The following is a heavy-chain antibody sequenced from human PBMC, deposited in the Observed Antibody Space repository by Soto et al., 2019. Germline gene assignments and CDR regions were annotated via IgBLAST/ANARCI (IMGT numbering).Heavy chain of an antibody. CDR3: ARDRDYCSGGSCYSDWFDP. CDR1: GGTFSSYA. CDR2: IIPIFGTA. J-gene: IGHJ5*02. D-gene: IGHD2-15*01. V-gene: IGHV1-69*13. Sequence: ASVKVSCKASGGTFSSYAISWVRQAPGQGLEWMGGIIPIFGTANYAQKFQGRVTITADESTSTAYMELSSLRSEDTAVYYCARDRDYCSGGSCYSDWFDPWGQGTLVTVSS.